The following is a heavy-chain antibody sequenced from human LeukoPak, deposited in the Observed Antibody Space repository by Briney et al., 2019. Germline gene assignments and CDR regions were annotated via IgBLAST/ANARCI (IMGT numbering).Heavy chain of an antibody. D-gene: IGHD2-2*01. CDR3: ARDYCSSTSCLFDY. Sequence: ASVKVSCKASGYTFTGYHMHWVRQAPGQGLEWMGRINPNSGDTNYAQKFQGKVAMTRDTSISTAFMELTRLRSDDTAVYYCARDYCSSTSCLFDYWGQGTLVTVSS. CDR2: INPNSGDT. V-gene: IGHV1-2*06. J-gene: IGHJ4*01. CDR1: GYTFTGYH.